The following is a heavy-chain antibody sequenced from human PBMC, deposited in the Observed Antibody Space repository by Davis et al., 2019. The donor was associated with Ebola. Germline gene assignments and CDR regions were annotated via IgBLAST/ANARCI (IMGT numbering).Heavy chain of an antibody. CDR2: ISAHNGNT. CDR1: GSYS. Sequence: ASVKVSCKASGSYSITWVRQAPGQGLEWMGWISAHNGNTSYAQKFQGRITVTTDTSTSTVYMELRSLRSDDTAVYYCAIASIAVAGTGFDPWGQGTLVTVSS. CDR3: AIASIAVAGTGFDP. V-gene: IGHV1-18*01. D-gene: IGHD6-19*01. J-gene: IGHJ5*02.